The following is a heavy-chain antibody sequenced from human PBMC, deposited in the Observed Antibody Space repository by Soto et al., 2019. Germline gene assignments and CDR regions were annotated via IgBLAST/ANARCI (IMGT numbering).Heavy chain of an antibody. CDR2: IVVGSGNT. V-gene: IGHV1-58*01. D-gene: IGHD1-26*01. CDR3: AADGGSYYYYYYGMDV. CDR1: GFTFTSSA. Sequence: SVKVSCKASGFTFTSSAVQWVRQARGQRLEWIGWIVVGSGNTNYAQKFQERVTITRDMSTSTAYMELSSLRSEDTAVYYCAADGGSYYYYYYGMDVWGQGTTVIVSS. J-gene: IGHJ6*02.